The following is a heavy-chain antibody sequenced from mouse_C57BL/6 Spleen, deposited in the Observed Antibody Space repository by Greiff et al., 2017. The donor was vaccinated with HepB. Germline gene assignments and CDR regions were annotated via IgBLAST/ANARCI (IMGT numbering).Heavy chain of an antibody. Sequence: VQLQQPGAELVRPGSSVKLSCKASGYTFTSYWMHWVKQRPIQGLEWIGNIDPSDSETHYNQKFKDKATLTVDKSSSTAYMQLSSLTSEDSAVYYCARASFHYYGSSWYFDVWGTGTTVTVSS. CDR3: ARASFHYYGSSWYFDV. J-gene: IGHJ1*03. D-gene: IGHD1-1*01. V-gene: IGHV1-52*01. CDR2: IDPSDSET. CDR1: GYTFTSYW.